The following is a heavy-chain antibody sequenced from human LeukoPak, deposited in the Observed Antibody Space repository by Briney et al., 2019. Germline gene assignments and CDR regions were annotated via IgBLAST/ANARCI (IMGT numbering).Heavy chain of an antibody. CDR1: GFTFNNYG. D-gene: IGHD6-19*01. V-gene: IGHV3-30*02. CDR3: AKDVSTGWSFAY. Sequence: GGSLRLSCAASGFTFNNYGMHWVRQAPGKGLEWVTFTSYHGNDQYYADSVKGRFIISRDNSKNKPYLQINSLTIEDTAVYHCAKDVSTGWSFAYWGQGALVTVSS. CDR2: TSYHGNDQ. J-gene: IGHJ4*02.